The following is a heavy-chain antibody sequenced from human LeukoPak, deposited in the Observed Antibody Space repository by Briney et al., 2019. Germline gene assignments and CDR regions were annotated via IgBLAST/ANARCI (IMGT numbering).Heavy chain of an antibody. Sequence: PGGSLRLSCAASGFTFSSYATSWVRQAPGKGLEWVSAISGSGGSTYYADSVKGRFTISRDNSKNTLYLQMNSLRAEDTAVYYCARNENSGWGYFDYWGQGTLVTVSS. CDR2: ISGSGGST. CDR3: ARNENSGWGYFDY. V-gene: IGHV3-23*01. CDR1: GFTFSSYA. J-gene: IGHJ4*02. D-gene: IGHD5-12*01.